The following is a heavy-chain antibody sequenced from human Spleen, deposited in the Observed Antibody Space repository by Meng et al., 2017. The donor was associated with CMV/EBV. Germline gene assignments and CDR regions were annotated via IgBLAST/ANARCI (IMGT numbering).Heavy chain of an antibody. CDR1: GGSITGYY. V-gene: IGHV4-59*01. CDR3: ARGRRGYSVY. D-gene: IGHD5/OR15-5a*01. J-gene: IGHJ4*02. CDR2: VYDSGGT. Sequence: SETLSLTCTVSGGSITGYYWSWIRQPPGKGLEWVGYVYDSGGTNYNPSLKSRVTISVDTSKNQFSLKLSSVTAADTAVYYCARGRRGYSVYWGQGTLVTVSS.